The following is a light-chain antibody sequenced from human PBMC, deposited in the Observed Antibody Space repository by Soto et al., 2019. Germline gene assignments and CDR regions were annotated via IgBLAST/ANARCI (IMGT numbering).Light chain of an antibody. Sequence: EIVLTQSPATLSLSPGERATLSCRASQSVSRNLAWYQQKPGQAPRLLISDASNRASGIPARFSGSGSETDFTLTISSLEPEDFAVYYCQYRRTFGQGTKVEIK. J-gene: IGKJ1*01. V-gene: IGKV3-11*01. CDR2: DAS. CDR1: QSVSRN. CDR3: QYRRT.